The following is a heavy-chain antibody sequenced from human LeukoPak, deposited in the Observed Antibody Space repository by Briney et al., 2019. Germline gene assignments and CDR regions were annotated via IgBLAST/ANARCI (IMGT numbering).Heavy chain of an antibody. V-gene: IGHV3-33*01. CDR2: IWYDGRKE. J-gene: IGHJ4*02. CDR1: GFTFTSYG. Sequence: GTSLRLSCAASGFTFTSYGMHWVRQAPGKGLEWVALIWYDGRKEYYADSVKGRFTISRDDSRNTLYPQMNGLRAEDTAVYYCARLGSSWSSDYWGQGTLVTVSS. CDR3: ARLGSSWSSDY. D-gene: IGHD6-13*01.